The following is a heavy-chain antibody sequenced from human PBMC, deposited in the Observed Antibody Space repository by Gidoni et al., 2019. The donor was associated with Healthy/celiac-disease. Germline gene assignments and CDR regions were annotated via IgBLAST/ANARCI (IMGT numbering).Heavy chain of an antibody. CDR1: GFSLSTSGVG. CDR3: AHRRYGSGSYYLDNWFDP. Sequence: QITLKESGPTLVKPTQTLTLTCTFSGFSLSTSGVGVGWIRQPPGKALEWLALIYWNDDKRYSPSLKSRLTITKDTSKNQVVLTMTNMDPVDTATYYCAHRRYGSGSYYLDNWFDPWGQGTLVTVSS. J-gene: IGHJ5*02. CDR2: IYWNDDK. D-gene: IGHD3-10*01. V-gene: IGHV2-5*01.